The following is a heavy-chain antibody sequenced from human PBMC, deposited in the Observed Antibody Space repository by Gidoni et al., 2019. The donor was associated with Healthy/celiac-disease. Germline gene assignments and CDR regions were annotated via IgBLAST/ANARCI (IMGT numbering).Heavy chain of an antibody. CDR3: ARDFYGRRRGYFDL. Sequence: QVQLQQWGAGLLKPSETLSLTCAVYGGSFSGYYWSWIRQPPGKGLGWIGEINHSGSTNYNPSLKSRVTISVDTSKNQFSLKLSSVTAADTAVYYCARDFYGRRRGYFDLWGRGTLVTVSS. CDR2: INHSGST. V-gene: IGHV4-34*01. CDR1: GGSFSGYY. J-gene: IGHJ2*01. D-gene: IGHD4-17*01.